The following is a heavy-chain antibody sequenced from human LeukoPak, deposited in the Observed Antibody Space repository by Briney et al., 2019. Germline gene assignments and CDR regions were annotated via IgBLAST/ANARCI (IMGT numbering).Heavy chain of an antibody. V-gene: IGHV4-39*01. J-gene: IGHJ4*02. CDR2: IYYSGST. CDR1: GGSISSSSYY. Sequence: SETLSLTCTVSGGSISSSSYYWGWIRQPPGKGLEWIGSIYYSGSTYYNPSLKSRVTISVDTSKNQFSLKLSSVTAADTAVYYCARGVPVSSGWYEGGFDYWGQGTLVTVSS. CDR3: ARGVPVSSGWYEGGFDY. D-gene: IGHD6-19*01.